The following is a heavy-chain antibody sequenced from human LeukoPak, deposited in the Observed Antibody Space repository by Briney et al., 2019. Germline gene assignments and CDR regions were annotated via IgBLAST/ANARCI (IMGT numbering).Heavy chain of an antibody. CDR1: RFTFSSYS. CDR2: ISSSSNTI. Sequence: GGSLRLSCAASRFTFSSYSMNWVRQAPGKGLEWVSYISSSSNTIYYADSVKGRFTISRDNAKNSLYLQMNSLRDEDTAVYYCARDILTKQAYSGYDNWGQGTLVTVSS. D-gene: IGHD5-12*01. CDR3: ARDILTKQAYSGYDN. V-gene: IGHV3-48*02. J-gene: IGHJ4*02.